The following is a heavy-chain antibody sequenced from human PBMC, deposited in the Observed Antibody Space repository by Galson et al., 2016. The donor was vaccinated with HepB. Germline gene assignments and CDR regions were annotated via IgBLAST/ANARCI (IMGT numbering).Heavy chain of an antibody. CDR3: ARKTDSGGFGNF. CDR1: AFTVYNNF. CDR2: IYSGGGT. D-gene: IGHD1-26*01. Sequence: RLSCAASAFTVYNNFMYWVRQAPGKGLEWVSFIYSGGGTYYADSVKGRFTISRDRSKNTLILQMNSLRDEDTAVYYCARKTDSGGFGNFWGQGTLVTVSP. V-gene: IGHV3-66*01. J-gene: IGHJ4*02.